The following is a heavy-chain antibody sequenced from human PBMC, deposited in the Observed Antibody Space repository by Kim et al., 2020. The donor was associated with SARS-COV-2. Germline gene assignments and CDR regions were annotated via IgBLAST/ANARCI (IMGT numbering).Heavy chain of an antibody. V-gene: IGHV3-21*01. CDR2: ISSSSNYI. Sequence: GGSLRLSCAASGFTFSSYSMNWVRQAPGKGLEWVSSISSSSNYIYYADSVKGRFTISRDNAKYSLYLQMNSLRAEDTAVYYCARDLPSRFLEWLDYHYYYYGMDVWGQGTTVTVSS. J-gene: IGHJ6*02. CDR3: ARDLPSRFLEWLDYHYYYYGMDV. CDR1: GFTFSSYS. D-gene: IGHD3-3*01.